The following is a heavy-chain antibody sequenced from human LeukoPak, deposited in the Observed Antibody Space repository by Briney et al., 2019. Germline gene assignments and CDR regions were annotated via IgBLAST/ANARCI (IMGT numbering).Heavy chain of an antibody. J-gene: IGHJ4*02. CDR2: INSDGSST. CDR1: GFTFSSYW. D-gene: IGHD3-22*01. Sequence: PGGSLRLSCAAFGFTFSSYWMHWVRQAPGKGLVWVSRINSDGSSTSYADSVKGRFTISRDNAKNTLYLQMNSLRAEDTAVYYCAGQISGYYYSGDYWGQGTLVTVSS. V-gene: IGHV3-74*01. CDR3: AGQISGYYYSGDY.